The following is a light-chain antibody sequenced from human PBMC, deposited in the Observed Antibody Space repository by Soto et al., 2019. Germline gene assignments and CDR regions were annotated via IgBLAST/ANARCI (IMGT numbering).Light chain of an antibody. CDR2: GVT. V-gene: IGLV2-8*01. J-gene: IGLJ1*01. CDR3: SLYTSENTYV. CDR1: SSDIGGYNY. Sequence: QSALTQPPSASGSPGQSVTISCTGTSSDIGGYNYVSWYQRHPGKAPKLMIYGVTKRPSGVPDRFSGSKSGNTASLTISGLQAADEVDYYCSLYTSENTYVFGTGTKVTVL.